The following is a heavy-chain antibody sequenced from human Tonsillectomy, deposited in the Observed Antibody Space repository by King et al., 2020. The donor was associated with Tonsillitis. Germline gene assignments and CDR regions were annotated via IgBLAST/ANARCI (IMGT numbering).Heavy chain of an antibody. CDR1: AFTFNIYA. V-gene: IGHV3-23*04. CDR3: AKEADGDFSFGY. CDR2: ISGSGAST. Sequence: VQLVESGGGLVQPGGSLRLSCAASAFTFNIYAMTRVHQAPGKGLEWVSTISGSGASTYYSDSVKGRFTISRDNSKNTLYLRMNSLRAEDTAIYYCAKEADGDFSFGYWGQGTLVTVSS. D-gene: IGHD4-17*01. J-gene: IGHJ4*02.